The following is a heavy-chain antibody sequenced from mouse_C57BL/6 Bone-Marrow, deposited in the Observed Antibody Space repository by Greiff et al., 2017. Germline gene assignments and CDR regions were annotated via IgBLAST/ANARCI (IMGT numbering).Heavy chain of an antibody. Sequence: VQLQQPGAELVKPGASVKLSCKASGYTFTSYWLHWVKPRPGQGLEWIGMIHPNSGSSNYNEKLKSKATLTVDKSSSTAYLRLSSLTCEDSTVYYCAREDSYYYGSSPYWYFDDWGTGTTVTVSS. CDR2: IHPNSGSS. D-gene: IGHD1-1*01. V-gene: IGHV1-64*01. CDR1: GYTFTSYW. CDR3: AREDSYYYGSSPYWYFDD. J-gene: IGHJ1*03.